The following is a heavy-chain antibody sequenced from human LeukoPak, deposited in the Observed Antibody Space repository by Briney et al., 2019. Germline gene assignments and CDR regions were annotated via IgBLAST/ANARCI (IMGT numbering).Heavy chain of an antibody. J-gene: IGHJ4*02. Sequence: GESLKISCKGSGYSFTSYWIGWVRQMPGKGLDGWGNIYPGDFDTRYSPSFQGQVTISADKSISTAYLQWSSLKASDTAMYYCARLGVGVTFDYWGQGTLVTVSS. CDR1: GYSFTSYW. CDR2: IYPGDFDT. V-gene: IGHV5-51*01. D-gene: IGHD2-15*01. CDR3: ARLGVGVTFDY.